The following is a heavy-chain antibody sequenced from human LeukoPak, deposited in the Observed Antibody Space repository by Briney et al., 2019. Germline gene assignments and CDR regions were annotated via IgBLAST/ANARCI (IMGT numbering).Heavy chain of an antibody. CDR1: GFTFSSYA. Sequence: PGGSLRLSCTASGFTFSSYATSWVRQAPGKGLEWVSAISGSGGSTYYADSVKGRFTISRDNSKNTLYLQMNSLRAEDTAVYYCAKPYSSGLYYFDYWSQGTLVIVSS. J-gene: IGHJ4*02. CDR3: AKPYSSGLYYFDY. CDR2: ISGSGGST. D-gene: IGHD6-19*01. V-gene: IGHV3-23*01.